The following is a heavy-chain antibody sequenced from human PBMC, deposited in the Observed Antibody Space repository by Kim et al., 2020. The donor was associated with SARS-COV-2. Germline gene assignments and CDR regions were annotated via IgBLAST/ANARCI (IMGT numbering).Heavy chain of an antibody. CDR2: IWYDGSNK. Sequence: GGSLRLSCAASGFTFSSYGMHWVRQAPGKGLEWVAVIWYDGSNKYYADSVKGRFTISRDNSKNTLYLQMNSLRAEDTAVYYCARDGVAYSSSWYPLGYFDLWGRGTLVTVSS. CDR1: GFTFSSYG. D-gene: IGHD6-13*01. CDR3: ARDGVAYSSSWYPLGYFDL. V-gene: IGHV3-33*01. J-gene: IGHJ2*01.